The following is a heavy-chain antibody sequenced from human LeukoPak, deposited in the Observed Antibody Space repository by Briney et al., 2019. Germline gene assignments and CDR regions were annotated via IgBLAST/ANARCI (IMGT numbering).Heavy chain of an antibody. V-gene: IGHV4-61*08. CDR3: ARESSGWRAFDI. D-gene: IGHD6-19*01. CDR1: GGSISSGGYY. Sequence: SQTLSLTCTVSGGSISSGGYYWSWIRQHPGKGLEWIGYIYYSGSANYNPSLKSRVTISVDTSKNQFSLKLSSVTAADTAVYYCARESSGWRAFDIWGQGTMVTVSS. J-gene: IGHJ3*02. CDR2: IYYSGSA.